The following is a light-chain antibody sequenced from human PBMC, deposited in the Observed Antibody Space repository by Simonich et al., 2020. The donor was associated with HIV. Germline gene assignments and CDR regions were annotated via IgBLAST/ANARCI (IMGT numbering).Light chain of an antibody. J-gene: IGKJ2*01. CDR1: QTVSSN. CDR3: QQYNNWPLF. CDR2: GTS. Sequence: EIVMTQSPATLSVSPGERATLSCRASQTVSSNLAWYQQRPGQAPRLLMYGTSTRATGIPARFSGSGSGTEFTLTISSMQSEDFAVYYCQQYNNWPLFFGQGTKVEIK. V-gene: IGKV3-15*01.